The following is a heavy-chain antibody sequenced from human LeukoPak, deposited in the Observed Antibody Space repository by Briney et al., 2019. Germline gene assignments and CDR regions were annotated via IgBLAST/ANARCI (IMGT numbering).Heavy chain of an antibody. CDR1: GFAFSTYT. V-gene: IGHV3-48*04. J-gene: IGHJ6*04. D-gene: IGHD3-10*02. CDR3: AELGITMIGGV. CDR2: ISSSGSTI. Sequence: GGSLRLSCAASGFAFSTYTMNWVRQAPGKGLEWVSYISSSGSTIYYADSVKGRFTISRDNAKNSLYLQMNSLRAEDTAVYYCAELGITMIGGVWGKGTTVTISS.